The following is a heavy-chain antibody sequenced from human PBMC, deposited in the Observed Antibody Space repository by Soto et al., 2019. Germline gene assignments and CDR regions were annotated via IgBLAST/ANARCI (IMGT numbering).Heavy chain of an antibody. V-gene: IGHV4-4*02. Sequence: SETLSLTCAVSGGSISSSNWWSWVRQPPGKGLEWIGEIYHSGSTNYNPSLKSRVTISVDKSKNQFSLKLSSVTAEYTAVYYCARDSSRLAGYGMDVWGQGTTVTVSS. CDR3: ARDSSRLAGYGMDV. CDR2: IYHSGST. D-gene: IGHD6-19*01. J-gene: IGHJ6*02. CDR1: GGSISSSNW.